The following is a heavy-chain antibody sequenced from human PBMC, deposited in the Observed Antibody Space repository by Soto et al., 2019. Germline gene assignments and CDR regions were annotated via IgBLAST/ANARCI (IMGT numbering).Heavy chain of an antibody. Sequence: SETLSLTCTVSGGSIGRSSYYWGWIRQPPGKGLEWIGSIYYSGSTYYNPSLKSRVTISVDTSKNQFSLKLSSVTAADTAVYYCARHSDTAMVTVHYWGQGTLVTVSS. CDR3: ARHSDTAMVTVHY. CDR2: IYYSGST. CDR1: GGSIGRSSYY. D-gene: IGHD5-18*01. J-gene: IGHJ4*02. V-gene: IGHV4-39*01.